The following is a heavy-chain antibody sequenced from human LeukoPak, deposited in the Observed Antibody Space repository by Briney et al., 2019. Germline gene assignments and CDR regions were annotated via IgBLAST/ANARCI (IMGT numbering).Heavy chain of an antibody. V-gene: IGHV3-48*01. J-gene: IGHJ4*02. CDR2: INKNGDIT. D-gene: IGHD6-19*01. CDR3: ARGGQWLYFDY. Sequence: GGSLRLSCAASGFTFSTYSMNWARQAPGKGLEWISNINKNGDITYYADSVKGRFTISRDNAIKSLYLDMNSLRAEDTATYYCARGGQWLYFDYWGQGTLVTVSS. CDR1: GFTFSTYS.